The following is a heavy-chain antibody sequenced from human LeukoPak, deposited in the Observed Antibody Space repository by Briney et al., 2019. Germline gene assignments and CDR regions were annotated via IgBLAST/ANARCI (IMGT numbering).Heavy chain of an antibody. CDR3: TRESGAFSPFGF. Sequence: SETLSLTCAVAGGSITTTNWWSWVRQPPGKGLEWIGEVHLNGATNYNPSLESRFSMSIDKSNNHLSLEVTSVTAADTAMYYCTRESGAFSPFGFWGQGTLVTVSS. J-gene: IGHJ4*02. D-gene: IGHD1-26*01. V-gene: IGHV4-4*02. CDR2: VHLNGAT. CDR1: GGSITTTNW.